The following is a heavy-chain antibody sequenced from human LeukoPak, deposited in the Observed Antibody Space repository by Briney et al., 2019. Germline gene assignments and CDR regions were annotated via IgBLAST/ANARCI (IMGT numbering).Heavy chain of an antibody. J-gene: IGHJ4*02. D-gene: IGHD1-26*01. Sequence: GSLRLSCAASGFTFSSSWMYWVRHPPGQGLQWIGEISLTGETNYNPSLNGRVTMSLDKSRNQLSLKLTSVTAADTAIYYCSRESGAFCPFGYWGQGTLVIVPP. V-gene: IGHV4-4*02. CDR3: SRESGAFCPFGY. CDR1: GFTFSSSW. CDR2: ISLTGET.